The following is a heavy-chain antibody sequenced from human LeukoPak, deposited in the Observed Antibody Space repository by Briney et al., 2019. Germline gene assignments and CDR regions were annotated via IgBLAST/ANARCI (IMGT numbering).Heavy chain of an antibody. Sequence: GESLKVSCKGSGYSFTTFWIGWVRQVPGKGLELMGIIYPGDSDTRYSPYFQGQVTISTDNSISTAYLQWSSLRASDTAMYYCARQRGSGSFAPYYMDVWGKGTTVTVSS. V-gene: IGHV5-51*01. D-gene: IGHD3-10*01. CDR1: GYSFTTFW. J-gene: IGHJ6*04. CDR3: ARQRGSGSFAPYYMDV. CDR2: IYPGDSDT.